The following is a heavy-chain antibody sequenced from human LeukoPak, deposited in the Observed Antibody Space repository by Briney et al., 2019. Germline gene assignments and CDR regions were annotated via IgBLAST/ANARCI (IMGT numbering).Heavy chain of an antibody. CDR1: GSTFSSYA. CDR3: ARDVVLDHYYFDY. CDR2: IIPIFGTA. Sequence: ASVKVSCKASGSTFSSYAISWVRQAPGQGLEWMGGIIPIFGTANYAQKFQGRVTITADESTSTAYMELSSLRSEDTAVYYCARDVVLDHYYFDYWGQGTLVTVSS. V-gene: IGHV1-69*13. D-gene: IGHD2-15*01. J-gene: IGHJ4*02.